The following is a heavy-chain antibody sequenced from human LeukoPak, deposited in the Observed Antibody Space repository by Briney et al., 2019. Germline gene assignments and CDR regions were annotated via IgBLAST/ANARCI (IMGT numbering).Heavy chain of an antibody. D-gene: IGHD5-24*01. J-gene: IGHJ5*02. Sequence: GGSLRLSCAASGFTFSTYAMSWVRQAPGKGLEWVSTISNTGATTYDADSGKGRFTISRDNSNNTLYLQMNSPRAEDTAVYYCAKVCRDGYNRDCFDPWGQGTLVTVSS. V-gene: IGHV3-23*01. CDR2: ISNTGATT. CDR3: AKVCRDGYNRDCFDP. CDR1: GFTFSTYA.